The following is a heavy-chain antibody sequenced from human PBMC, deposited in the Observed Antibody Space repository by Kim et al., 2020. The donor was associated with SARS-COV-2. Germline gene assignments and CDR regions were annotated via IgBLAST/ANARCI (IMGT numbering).Heavy chain of an antibody. CDR3: AHKGYCSGGSCYSVGNWFDP. Sequence: SGPTLMNPTQTLTLTCTFSGFSLSTSGVGVGWIRQPPGKALEWLALIYLDDDKRYSPSLKSRLTITKETSKNQVVLTMTNMDPVDTATYYCAHKGYCSGGSCYSVGNWFDPWGQGTLVTVSS. CDR2: IYLDDDK. J-gene: IGHJ5*02. D-gene: IGHD2-15*01. CDR1: GFSLSTSGVG. V-gene: IGHV2-5*02.